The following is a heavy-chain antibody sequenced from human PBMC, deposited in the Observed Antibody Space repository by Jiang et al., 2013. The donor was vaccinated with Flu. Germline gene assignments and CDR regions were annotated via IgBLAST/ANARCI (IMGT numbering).Heavy chain of an antibody. CDR3: ARDQRGYSGYDNFDY. J-gene: IGHJ4*02. D-gene: IGHD5-12*01. CDR2: IKQDGSEK. Sequence: ANIKQDGSEKYYVDSVKGRFTISRDNAKNSLYLQMNSLRAEDTAVYYCARDQRGYSGYDNFDYWGQGTLVTVSS. V-gene: IGHV3-7*03.